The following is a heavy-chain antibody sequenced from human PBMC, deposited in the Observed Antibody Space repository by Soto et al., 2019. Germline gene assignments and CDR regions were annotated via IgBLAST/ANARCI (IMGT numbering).Heavy chain of an antibody. CDR1: GFTFSSYS. CDR2: ISSSSSTI. J-gene: IGHJ6*03. D-gene: IGHD2-2*01. Sequence: GSLRLSCAASGFTFSSYSMNWVRQAPGKGLEWVSYISSSSSTIYYADSVKGRFTISRDNAKNSLYLQMNSLRAEDTAVYYCARGPYCSMTSCYDYHYYMDVWCKGTTVNV. V-gene: IGHV3-48*01. CDR3: ARGPYCSMTSCYDYHYYMDV.